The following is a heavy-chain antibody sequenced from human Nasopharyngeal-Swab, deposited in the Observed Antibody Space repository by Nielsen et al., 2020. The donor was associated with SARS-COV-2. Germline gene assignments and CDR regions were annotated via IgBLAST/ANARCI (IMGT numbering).Heavy chain of an antibody. CDR2: IIPIFGTA. Sequence: WVRQAPGQGLEWMGGIIPIFGTANYAQKFQGRVTITADESTSTAYMELSSLRSEDTAVYYCAKMRVAGLFDYWGQGTLVTVSS. CDR3: AKMRVAGLFDY. J-gene: IGHJ4*02. V-gene: IGHV1-69*01. D-gene: IGHD6-19*01.